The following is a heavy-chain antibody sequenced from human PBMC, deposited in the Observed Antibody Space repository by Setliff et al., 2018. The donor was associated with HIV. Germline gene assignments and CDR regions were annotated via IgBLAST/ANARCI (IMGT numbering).Heavy chain of an antibody. D-gene: IGHD3-3*01. V-gene: IGHV4-4*09. CDR3: ARHSDFWSEDAFDI. CDR2: ISTSGST. J-gene: IGHJ3*02. CDR1: GGSINNFY. Sequence: SETLSLTCTVSGGSINNFYWSWIRQPPGKGLEWIGYISTSGSTKYNPSLKSRVTILVDSSNNQFSLRLSSVTAADTAVYYCARHSDFWSEDAFDIWAQGTVVTVSS.